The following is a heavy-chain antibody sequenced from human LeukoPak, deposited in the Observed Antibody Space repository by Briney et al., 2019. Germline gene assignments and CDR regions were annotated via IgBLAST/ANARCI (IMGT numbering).Heavy chain of an antibody. Sequence: GGSLGLSCAASGFTFSSYGMHWVRQAPGQGLEWVAAISFDGSNKYYADSVKGRFTISRDSSKNTLSLQMTSLRPEDTAVYYCAKDLAGGVVTPDYWGQGTLVTVSS. CDR3: AKDLAGGVVTPDY. J-gene: IGHJ4*02. V-gene: IGHV3-30*18. CDR1: GFTFSSYG. D-gene: IGHD3-22*01. CDR2: ISFDGSNK.